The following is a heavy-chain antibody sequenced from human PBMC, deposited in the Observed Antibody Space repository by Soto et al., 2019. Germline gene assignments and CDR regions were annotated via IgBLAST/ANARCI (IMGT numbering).Heavy chain of an antibody. D-gene: IGHD2-2*01. CDR2: IIPIFGTA. CDR3: ARGPPRDCSSTSCYVGGTT. V-gene: IGHV1-69*06. J-gene: IGHJ5*02. CDR1: GGTFSSYA. Sequence: QVQLVQSGAEVKKPGSSVKVSCKASGGTFSSYAISWVRQAHGQGLEWMGGIIPIFGTANYAQKFQGRVTITADKSTSTAYMELSSLRSEDTAVYYCARGPPRDCSSTSCYVGGTTWGQGTLVTVSS.